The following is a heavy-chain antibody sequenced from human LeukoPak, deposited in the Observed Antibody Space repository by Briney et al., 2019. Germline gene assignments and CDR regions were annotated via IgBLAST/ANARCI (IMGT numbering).Heavy chain of an antibody. CDR3: ARDFRGFGELYNWSDP. V-gene: IGHV1-69*04. D-gene: IGHD3-10*01. CDR1: GGTFSSYA. CDR2: IIPILGIA. J-gene: IGHJ5*02. Sequence: ASVKVSCKASGGTFSSYAISWVRQAPGQGLEWMGRIIPILGIANYAQKFQGRVTITADKSTSTAYMELSSLRTEDTAVYYCARDFRGFGELYNWSDPWGQGTLVTVSS.